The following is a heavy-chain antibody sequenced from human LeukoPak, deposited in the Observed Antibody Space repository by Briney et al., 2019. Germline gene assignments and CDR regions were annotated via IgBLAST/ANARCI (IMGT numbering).Heavy chain of an antibody. CDR2: IHYSGST. J-gene: IGHJ4*02. CDR1: GGSMSSSSYY. D-gene: IGHD2-2*01. Sequence: KPSETLSLTCTVSGGSMSSSSYYWGWIRQPPGKGLEWNGSIHYSGSTYYNPSLESRVTISVDTSKNQFSLKLNSVTAADTAVYYCASPLGYCSSTDCYGDYWGQGTLVTVSS. V-gene: IGHV4-39*01. CDR3: ASPLGYCSSTDCYGDY.